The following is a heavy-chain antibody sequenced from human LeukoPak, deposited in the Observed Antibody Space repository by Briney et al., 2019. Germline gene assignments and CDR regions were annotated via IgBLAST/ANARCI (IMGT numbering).Heavy chain of an antibody. Sequence: SETLSLTCAVSGYSSSSGYYWGWIRQPPGKGLEWIGSIYHSGSTYYNPSLKSRVTISVDASKNQFSLKLSSVTAADTAVYYCARQGIGGYYDFWSFDYWGQGTLVTVSS. CDR2: IYHSGST. CDR3: ARQGIGGYYDFWSFDY. CDR1: GYSSSSGYY. V-gene: IGHV4-38-2*01. J-gene: IGHJ4*02. D-gene: IGHD3-3*01.